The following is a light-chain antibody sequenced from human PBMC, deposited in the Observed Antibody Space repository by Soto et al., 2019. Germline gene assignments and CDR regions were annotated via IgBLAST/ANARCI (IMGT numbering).Light chain of an antibody. V-gene: IGLV2-14*03. J-gene: IGLJ1*01. CDR3: SSFTGSNYV. CDR2: NVN. CDR1: ISDVGGYNF. Sequence: QSVLTQPASVSGSPGQSITISCTGTISDVGGYNFFSGNQQYPGKAPKLMICNVNNRPSGVSNRFSGSKSGNTASLTISGLQAEDEADYYCSSFTGSNYVFGTGTKVTVL.